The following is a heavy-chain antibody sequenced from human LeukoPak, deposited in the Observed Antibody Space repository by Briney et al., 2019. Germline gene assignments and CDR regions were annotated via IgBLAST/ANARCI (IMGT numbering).Heavy chain of an antibody. J-gene: IGHJ4*02. CDR2: LYSDGNT. CDR3: ARGVEPLAANTLAY. Sequence: PGGSLRLSCAASGFTVITNDMTWGRQAPGKGLEWVSVLYSDGNTKYADSVQGRFTISRDNSKNTLYLEMNSLSPDDTAVYYCARGVEPLAANTLAYWGQGTLVTVS. V-gene: IGHV3-53*01. CDR1: GFTVITND. D-gene: IGHD1-14*01.